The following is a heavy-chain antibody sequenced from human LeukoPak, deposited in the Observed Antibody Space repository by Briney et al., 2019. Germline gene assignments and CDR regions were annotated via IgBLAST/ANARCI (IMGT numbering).Heavy chain of an antibody. Sequence: KPSETLSLTCAVYGGSFSGYYWSWIRQPPGKGLEWIGEINHSGSTNYNPSLKSRVTISVDTSKDQFSLKLSSVTAADTAVYYRAFRSGWYYYDYWGQGTLVTVSS. V-gene: IGHV4-34*01. D-gene: IGHD6-19*01. CDR2: INHSGST. CDR3: AFRSGWYYYDY. J-gene: IGHJ4*02. CDR1: GGSFSGYY.